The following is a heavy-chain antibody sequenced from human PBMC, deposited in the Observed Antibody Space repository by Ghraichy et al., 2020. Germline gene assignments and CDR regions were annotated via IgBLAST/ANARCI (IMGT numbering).Heavy chain of an antibody. CDR2: INHSGST. J-gene: IGHJ4*02. V-gene: IGHV4-34*01. D-gene: IGHD1-26*01. Sequence: GSLSLTCAVYGGSFSGYYWSWIRQPPGKGLEWIGEINHSGSTNYNPSLKSRVTISVDTSKNQFSLKLSSVTAADTAVYYCASGSGSYDYWGQGTLVTVSS. CDR3: ASGSGSYDY. CDR1: GGSFSGYY.